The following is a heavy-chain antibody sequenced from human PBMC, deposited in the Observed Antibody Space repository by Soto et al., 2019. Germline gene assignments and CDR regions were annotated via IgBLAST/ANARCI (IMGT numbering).Heavy chain of an antibody. CDR2: IRWNSGSI. CDR1: GFTFDDYA. J-gene: IGHJ6*02. CDR3: AKDMRQKSSSWYYYYYYGMDV. D-gene: IGHD6-13*01. V-gene: IGHV3-9*01. Sequence: EVQLVESGGGLVQPGRSLRLSCAASGFTFDDYAMHWVRQAPGKGLEWVSGIRWNSGSIGYADSVKGRFTISRDNAKNSLYLQMNSLRAEDTALYYCAKDMRQKSSSWYYYYYYGMDVWGQGTTVTVSS.